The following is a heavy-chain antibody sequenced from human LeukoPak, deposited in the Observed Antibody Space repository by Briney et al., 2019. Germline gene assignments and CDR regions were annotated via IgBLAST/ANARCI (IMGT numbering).Heavy chain of an antibody. V-gene: IGHV1-69*06. CDR1: GGTFSSYA. J-gene: IGHJ6*04. D-gene: IGHD2-2*01. CDR3: ARVSLYCSSTSCYLFGANYGMDV. CDR2: IIPIFGTA. Sequence: ASVKVSCKASGGTFSSYAISWVRQAPGQGLEWMGGIIPIFGTANYAQKFQGRVTITADKSTSTAYMELSSLRSEDTVVYYCARVSLYCSSTSCYLFGANYGMDVWGKGTTVTVSS.